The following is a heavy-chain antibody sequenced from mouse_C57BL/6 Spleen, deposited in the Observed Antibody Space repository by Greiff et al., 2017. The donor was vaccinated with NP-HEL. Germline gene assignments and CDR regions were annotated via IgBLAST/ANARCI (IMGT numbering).Heavy chain of an antibody. CDR1: GYSITSGYY. Sequence: EVKLMESGPGLVKPSQSLSLTCSVTGYSITSGYYWNWIRQFPGNKLEWMGYISYDGSNNYNPSLKNRISITRDTSKNQFFLKLNSVTTEDTATYYCARGTTVVATEYFDVWGTGTTVTVSS. D-gene: IGHD1-1*01. J-gene: IGHJ1*03. CDR3: ARGTTVVATEYFDV. V-gene: IGHV3-6*01. CDR2: ISYDGSN.